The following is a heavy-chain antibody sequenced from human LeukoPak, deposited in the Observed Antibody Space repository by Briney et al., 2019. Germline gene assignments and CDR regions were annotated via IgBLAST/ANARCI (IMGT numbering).Heavy chain of an antibody. CDR1: GFTFHFYS. Sequence: PGGSLRLSCAASGFTFHFYSMTWVRQAPGKGLGWVSYISSRSSTIYYTDSVKGRFTVARDNAKNSLNLQMNSLRDEDTAAYYCARGEDYWGQGTLVTVSS. CDR2: ISSRSSTI. V-gene: IGHV3-48*02. CDR3: ARGEDY. J-gene: IGHJ4*02.